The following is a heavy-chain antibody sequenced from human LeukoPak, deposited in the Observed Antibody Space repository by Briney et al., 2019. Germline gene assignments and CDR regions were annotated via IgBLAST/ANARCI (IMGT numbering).Heavy chain of an antibody. J-gene: IGHJ4*02. CDR2: IYYSGNT. Sequence: SETLSLTCTVSGGSISSYYWSWIRQPPGKGLEWIGYIYYSGNTNYNPSLKSRVTISVDTSKNQFSLKLNSVTAADTAVYYCARVRYCSTNRCYDREFDNWGQGTLVTVSS. V-gene: IGHV4-59*01. CDR3: ARVRYCSTNRCYDREFDN. CDR1: GGSISSYY. D-gene: IGHD2-2*01.